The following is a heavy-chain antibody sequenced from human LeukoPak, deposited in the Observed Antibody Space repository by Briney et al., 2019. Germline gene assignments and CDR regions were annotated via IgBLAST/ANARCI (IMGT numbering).Heavy chain of an antibody. Sequence: SVRVSCKASGGTFSSYAISWVRQAPGQGLEWMGGIIPIFGTANYAQKFQGRVTITADESTSTAYMELSSLRSEDTAVYYCARDTYSSGWELDYWGQGTLVTVSS. CDR2: IIPIFGTA. CDR1: GGTFSSYA. J-gene: IGHJ4*02. CDR3: ARDTYSSGWELDY. D-gene: IGHD6-19*01. V-gene: IGHV1-69*13.